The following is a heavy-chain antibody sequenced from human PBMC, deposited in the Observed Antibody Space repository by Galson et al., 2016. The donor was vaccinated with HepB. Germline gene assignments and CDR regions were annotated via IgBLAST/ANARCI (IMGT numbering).Heavy chain of an antibody. V-gene: IGHV3-15*07. CDR1: GLAFSKTW. Sequence: SLRLSCAASGLAFSKTWMNWVRQAPGKGLEWVGRIKSKSDGGTTDYGAPVKFRFTISRDDSTNTLYLQMNYLETEDTAVYYCITGLEYYDRSGYWVDAFDIWGRGTMVTVSS. CDR3: ITGLEYYDRSGYWVDAFDI. D-gene: IGHD3-22*01. CDR2: IKSKSDGGTT. J-gene: IGHJ3*02.